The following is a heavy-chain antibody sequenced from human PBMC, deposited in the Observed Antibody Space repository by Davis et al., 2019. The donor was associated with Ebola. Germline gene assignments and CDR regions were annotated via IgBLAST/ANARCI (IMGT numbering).Heavy chain of an antibody. J-gene: IGHJ6*03. V-gene: IGHV3-21*01. Sequence: GESLKISCAASGFTFSSYSMNWVRQAPGKGLEWVSSISSSSSYIYYADSVKGRFTISRDNAKNSLYLQMNSLRAEDTAVYYCARDPASGYCSSTSCHIGGSYYYYYMDVWGKGTTVTVSS. CDR2: ISSSSSYI. CDR3: ARDPASGYCSSTSCHIGGSYYYYYMDV. D-gene: IGHD2-2*02. CDR1: GFTFSSYS.